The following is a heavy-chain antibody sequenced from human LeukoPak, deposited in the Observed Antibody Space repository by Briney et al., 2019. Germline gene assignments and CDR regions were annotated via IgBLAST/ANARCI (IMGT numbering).Heavy chain of an antibody. V-gene: IGHV4-34*01. CDR1: GGSFSGYY. CDR3: ASNIEGDAFDI. Sequence: SETLSLTCAVYGGSFSGYYWSWIRQPPGKGLEWIGEINHSGSTNYNPSLKSRVTISVDTSKNQFSLKLSSVTAADTAVYYCASNIEGDAFDIWGQGTMVTVSS. CDR2: INHSGST. J-gene: IGHJ3*02. D-gene: IGHD2/OR15-2a*01.